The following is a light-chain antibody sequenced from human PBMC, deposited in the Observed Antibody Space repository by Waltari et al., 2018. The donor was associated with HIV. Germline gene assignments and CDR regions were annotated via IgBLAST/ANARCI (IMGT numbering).Light chain of an antibody. CDR2: YNN. CDR3: GTWDSSVSAGV. Sequence: QSVLTQPPSVSAAPGQKVTISCSGSTSNIGKNYVSWYQQIPETAPKLLIYYNNKPPPGIPARFSGANSGTSATLPITGLQTGDEADYFCGTWDSSVSAGVFGGGTKLTVL. J-gene: IGLJ3*02. CDR1: TSNIGKNY. V-gene: IGLV1-51*01.